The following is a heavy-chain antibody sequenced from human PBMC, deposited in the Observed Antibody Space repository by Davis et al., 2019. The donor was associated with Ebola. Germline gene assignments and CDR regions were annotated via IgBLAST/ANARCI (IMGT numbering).Heavy chain of an antibody. V-gene: IGHV7-4-1*02. J-gene: IGHJ3*02. CDR1: GFTFTTYA. D-gene: IGHD3-16*01. CDR2: INTNTGNP. Sequence: AASAPVSCKASGFTFTTYAMNWVRQAPGQGLEWMGWINTNTGNPTYAQGFTGRFVFSLDTSVSTAYLQISSLKAEDTAVYYCAREGPNDSMGVEGAFDIWGQGTMVTVSP. CDR3: AREGPNDSMGVEGAFDI.